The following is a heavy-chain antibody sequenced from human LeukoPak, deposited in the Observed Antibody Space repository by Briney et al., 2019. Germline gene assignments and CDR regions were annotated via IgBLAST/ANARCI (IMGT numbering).Heavy chain of an antibody. CDR3: TKTSVAAAGAC. D-gene: IGHD6-13*01. Sequence: GGSLRLSCVGSGFTISNYWMTWVRQAPGKGLEWVANIRQDGSEKYYVDSVKGRFTISRDNAKNSVYLQMNSLRAEDTALYYCTKTSVAAAGACWGQGTLVIVSS. CDR1: GFTISNYW. J-gene: IGHJ4*02. CDR2: IRQDGSEK. V-gene: IGHV3-7*01.